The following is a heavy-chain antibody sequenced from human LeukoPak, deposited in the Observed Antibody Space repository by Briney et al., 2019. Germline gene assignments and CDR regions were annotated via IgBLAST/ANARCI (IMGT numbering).Heavy chain of an antibody. Sequence: WASVKVSCKASGYTFTSYGIGWVRQAPGQGLEWMGWISAYNGNTNYAQKLQGRVTMTTDTSTSTAYMELRSLRSDDTAVYYCASGYSGYGSLPDMDVWGKGTTVTVSS. D-gene: IGHD5-12*01. CDR3: ASGYSGYGSLPDMDV. CDR1: GYTFTSYG. CDR2: ISAYNGNT. V-gene: IGHV1-18*01. J-gene: IGHJ6*03.